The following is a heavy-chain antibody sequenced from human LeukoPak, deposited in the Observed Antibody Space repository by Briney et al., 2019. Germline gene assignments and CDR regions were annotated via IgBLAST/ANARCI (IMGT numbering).Heavy chain of an antibody. CDR3: ARDYSSGYGNWFDP. D-gene: IGHD3-22*01. CDR2: INWNGGST. V-gene: IGHV3-20*04. J-gene: IGHJ5*02. CDR1: GFTFDDYG. Sequence: GGSLRLSCAASGFTFDDYGMSWVRQAPGKGLEWVSGINWNGGSTGYADSVKGRFTISRDNAKNSLYLQMNSLRAEDTALYYCARDYSSGYGNWFDPWGQGTLVTVSS.